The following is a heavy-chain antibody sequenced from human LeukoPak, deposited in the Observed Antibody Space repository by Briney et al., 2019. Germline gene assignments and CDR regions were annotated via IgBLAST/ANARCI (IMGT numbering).Heavy chain of an antibody. V-gene: IGHV4-34*01. D-gene: IGHD6-19*01. Sequence: SETLSLTCAVYGGSFSGYYWSWIRQPPGKGLEWIGEINHSGSTNYNPSLKSRVTISVDTSKNQFSLKLSSVTAADTAVYYCARGDPGYSSGWYSIGYYYYYMDVWGKGTTVTVSS. CDR3: ARGDPGYSSGWYSIGYYYYYMDV. CDR2: INHSGST. J-gene: IGHJ6*03. CDR1: GGSFSGYY.